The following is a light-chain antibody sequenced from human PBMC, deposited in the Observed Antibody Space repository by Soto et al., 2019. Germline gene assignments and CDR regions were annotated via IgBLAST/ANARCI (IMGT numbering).Light chain of an antibody. CDR3: QSYDSSLSVV. J-gene: IGLJ2*01. Sequence: QAVVTQPPSVSGAPGQRVTISCTGSSSNIGAGYDVHWYQQLPGTAPKLLIYGNSNRPSGVPDRFPGSKSGTSASLAITGLQAEDEADYYCQSYDSSLSVVFGGGTKLTAL. V-gene: IGLV1-40*01. CDR1: SSNIGAGYD. CDR2: GNS.